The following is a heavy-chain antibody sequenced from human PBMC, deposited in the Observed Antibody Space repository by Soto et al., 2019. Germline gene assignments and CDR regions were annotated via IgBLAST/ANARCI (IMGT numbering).Heavy chain of an antibody. V-gene: IGHV1-69*13. CDR3: AGDRSLVGPSSGYPFDY. CDR2: IIPIFGTA. CDR1: GGTFSSYA. J-gene: IGHJ4*02. Sequence: SVKVSCKASGGTFSSYAISWVRQAPGQGLEWMGGIIPIFGTANYAQKFQGRVTITADESTSTAYMELSSLRSEDTAVYYCAGDRSLVGPSSGYPFDYWGQGTLVTVS. D-gene: IGHD3-22*01.